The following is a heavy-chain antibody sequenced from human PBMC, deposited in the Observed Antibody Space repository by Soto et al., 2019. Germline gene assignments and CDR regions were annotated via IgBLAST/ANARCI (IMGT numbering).Heavy chain of an antibody. J-gene: IGHJ6*02. CDR3: ARDLPYYAYYYYGMDV. CDR1: GGTFSSYA. Sequence: ASVKVSCKASGGTFSSYAISWVRQAPGQGLERMGGIIPIFGTANYAQKFQGRVTITADESTSTAYMELSSLRSEDTAVYYCARDLPYYAYYYYGMDVWGQGTTVTVSS. V-gene: IGHV1-69*13. D-gene: IGHD1-26*01. CDR2: IIPIFGTA.